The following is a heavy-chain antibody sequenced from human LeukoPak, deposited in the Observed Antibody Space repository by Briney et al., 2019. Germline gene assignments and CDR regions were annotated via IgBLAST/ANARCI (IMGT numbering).Heavy chain of an antibody. CDR1: GFTVSTYW. V-gene: IGHV3-74*01. CDR3: VRRGGGSNAFEV. D-gene: IGHD4-23*01. J-gene: IGHJ3*01. Sequence: GGSLRLSCAASGFTVSTYWMDWVRQAPGKGLVWASRISIDGTSTAYADSVKGRFTISRDTAENTLHLQMNSLRVEDTAVYYCVRRGGGSNAFEVWGQGTTVTVSS. CDR2: ISIDGTST.